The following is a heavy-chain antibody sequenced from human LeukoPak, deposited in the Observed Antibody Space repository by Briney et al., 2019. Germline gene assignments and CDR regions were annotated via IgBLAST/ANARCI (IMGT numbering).Heavy chain of an antibody. CDR3: AKRQYSSGPTGFDP. CDR2: IRYDGSNK. CDR1: GFTFSSYG. J-gene: IGHJ5*02. D-gene: IGHD6-19*01. Sequence: GGSLRLSCAASGFTFSSYGMHWVRQAPGKGLDWVAFIRYDGSNKYYADSVKGRFTISRDNSKNTLYLQMNSLRAEDTAVYYCAKRQYSSGPTGFDPWGQGTLVTVSS. V-gene: IGHV3-30*02.